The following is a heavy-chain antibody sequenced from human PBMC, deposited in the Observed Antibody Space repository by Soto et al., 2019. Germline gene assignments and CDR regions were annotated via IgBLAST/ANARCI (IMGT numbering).Heavy chain of an antibody. CDR3: AHSRCGGDCLQSYASHYYYGMHV. Sequence: QITLKESGPPLVKPTQTLTLTCSFSGFSLSTSGVGVGWIRQPPGKALEWLALIYWDDDKRYSPSLRSRLTVTKNTSKNQEVLILTNMDPLDTTTYYCAHSRCGGDCLQSYASHYYYGMHVWGQGTTVTVSS. J-gene: IGHJ6*02. V-gene: IGHV2-5*02. CDR1: GFSLSTSGVG. CDR2: IYWDDDK. D-gene: IGHD2-21*02.